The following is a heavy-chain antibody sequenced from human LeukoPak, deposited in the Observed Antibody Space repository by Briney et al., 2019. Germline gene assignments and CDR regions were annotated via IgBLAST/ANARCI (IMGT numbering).Heavy chain of an antibody. CDR1: GFTFSSYE. D-gene: IGHD4-17*01. Sequence: GGSLRLSCAASGFTFSSYEMNWVRQAPGKGLEWVSYISSSGSTIYYADSVKGRFTISRDNAKNSLYLQMNSLRAEDTAVYYCAKGDDYGDYLTPYYFDYWGQGTLVTVSS. V-gene: IGHV3-48*03. CDR3: AKGDDYGDYLTPYYFDY. CDR2: ISSSGSTI. J-gene: IGHJ4*02.